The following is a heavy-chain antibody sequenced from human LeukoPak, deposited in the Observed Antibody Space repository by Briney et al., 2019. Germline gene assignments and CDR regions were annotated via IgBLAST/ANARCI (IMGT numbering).Heavy chain of an antibody. V-gene: IGHV3-33*08. Sequence: GGSLRLSCAASGFTFSSYPMHWVRQAPGKGLEWVTFLWYDGSNEYYADSVKGRFTISRDNSKNTLYLQMNSLRAEDTAVYYCARDQVTDFDYWGQGTLVTVSS. CDR3: ARDQVTDFDY. D-gene: IGHD2-21*02. J-gene: IGHJ4*02. CDR2: LWYDGSNE. CDR1: GFTFSSYP.